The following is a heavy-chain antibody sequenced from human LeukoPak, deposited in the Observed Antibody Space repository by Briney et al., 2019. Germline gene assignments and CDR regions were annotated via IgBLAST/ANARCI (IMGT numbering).Heavy chain of an antibody. CDR1: GYTFTSYY. V-gene: IGHV1-46*01. J-gene: IGHJ3*02. D-gene: IGHD3-22*01. CDR3: ARTRGYYDSSGYYRNDAFDI. CDR2: INPSGGGT. Sequence: ASVKVSCKASGYTFTSYYMHWVRQAPGQGLEWMGIINPSGGGTSYAQKFQGRVTMTRDTSTSTVYMELSSLRSEDTAVYYCARTRGYYDSSGYYRNDAFDIWGQGTMVTVSS.